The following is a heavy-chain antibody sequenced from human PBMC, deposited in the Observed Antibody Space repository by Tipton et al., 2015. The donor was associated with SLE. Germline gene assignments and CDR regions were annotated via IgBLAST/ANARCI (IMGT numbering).Heavy chain of an antibody. J-gene: IGHJ4*02. Sequence: SLRLSCAMSGFSFDSLVMHWVRQAPGKGLEWVAIIWYDGSNKYYADSVKGRFTISRDNSKNTLYLQMNSLRAEDTAVYYCARDLGLWGFDYWGQGTLVTVSS. CDR2: IWYDGSNK. CDR1: GFSFDSLV. CDR3: ARDLGLWGFDY. D-gene: IGHD2-21*01. V-gene: IGHV3-33*01.